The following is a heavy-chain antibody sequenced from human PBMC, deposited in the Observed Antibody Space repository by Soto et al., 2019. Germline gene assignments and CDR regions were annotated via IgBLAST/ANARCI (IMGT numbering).Heavy chain of an antibody. D-gene: IGHD2-2*01. CDR1: GGTFSSYA. Sequence: QVQLVQSGAEVKKPGASVKVSCKASGGTFSSYAISWVRQAPGQGLEWMGGIIPIFGTANYAQKFQGRVTITADKSTSTAYMELSSLRSEDTAVYYCARPYQLLTYYYYGMDVWGQGTTVTVSS. CDR3: ARPYQLLTYYYYGMDV. CDR2: IIPIFGTA. J-gene: IGHJ6*02. V-gene: IGHV1-69*06.